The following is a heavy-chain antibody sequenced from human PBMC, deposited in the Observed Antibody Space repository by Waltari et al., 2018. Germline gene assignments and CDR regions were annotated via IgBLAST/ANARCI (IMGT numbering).Heavy chain of an antibody. Sequence: QVQLQQWGAGLLKPSETLSLTCAVYGGSFSGYYWSWIRQPPGKGLEWIGEINHSGSTNYNPSLKSRVTISVDTSKNQFSLKLSSVTAADTAVYYCARGWSSGSYYLDYWGQGTLVTVSS. CDR1: GGSFSGYY. J-gene: IGHJ4*02. V-gene: IGHV4-34*01. CDR2: INHSGST. CDR3: ARGWSSGSYYLDY. D-gene: IGHD3-10*01.